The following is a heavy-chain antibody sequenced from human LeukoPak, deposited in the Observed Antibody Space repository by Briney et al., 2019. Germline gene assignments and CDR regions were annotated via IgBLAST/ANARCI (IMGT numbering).Heavy chain of an antibody. J-gene: IGHJ4*02. CDR3: VRDFRSADY. CDR1: GFTFSTYC. CDR2: ICPDGTVT. Sequence: GGSLRLSCATSGFTFSTYCMHWVRQAPGKGPMWVSRICPDGTVTNYADSVKARFIISRDNARNTVYLQMNSLRVEDTAVYYCVRDFRSADYRGQGTLVTVSS. V-gene: IGHV3-74*01.